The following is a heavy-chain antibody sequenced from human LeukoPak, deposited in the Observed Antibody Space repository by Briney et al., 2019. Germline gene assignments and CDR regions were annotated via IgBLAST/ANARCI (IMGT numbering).Heavy chain of an antibody. CDR3: TRGEQSPPGLRFGS. CDR2: ISSGSHHF. CDR1: GFNFTSYS. V-gene: IGHV3-21*01. J-gene: IGHJ4*02. D-gene: IGHD1-26*01. Sequence: KPGRSLRLSCVASGFNFTSYSMNWVRQAPGRGLEWVSFISSGSHHFLYADSVSGRFTLCKDNKNHFLYIKISSMRADDAAFYFCTRGEQSPPGLRFGSWVQGALVSVSS.